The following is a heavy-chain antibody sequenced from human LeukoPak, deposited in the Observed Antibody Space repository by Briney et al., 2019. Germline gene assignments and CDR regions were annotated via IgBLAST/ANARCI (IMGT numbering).Heavy chain of an antibody. CDR2: INHSGSN. V-gene: IGHV4-34*01. CDR1: GGSFSGYY. D-gene: IGHD2-2*01. Sequence: SETLSLTCAVYGGSFSGYYWSWIRQPPGKGLEWIGEINHSGSNNYNPSLKSRVTISVDTSKNQFSLKLSSVTAADTAVYYCASRPQAKVPAARKGPFDYWGQGTLVTVSS. CDR3: ASRPQAKVPAARKGPFDY. J-gene: IGHJ4*02.